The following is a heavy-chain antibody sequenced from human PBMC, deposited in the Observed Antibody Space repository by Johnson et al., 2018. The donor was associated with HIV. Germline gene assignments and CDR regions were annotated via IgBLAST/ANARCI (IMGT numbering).Heavy chain of an antibody. V-gene: IGHV3-66*01. Sequence: VQLVESGGGLVQPGGSLRLSCAASGFTVSSNYMSWVRQAPGKGLGWVSVIYSGGSTYYADPVKGRFTISRDNAKNTLYLQMNSLRAEDTAVYYCARYSSGWYGAFDIWGQGTMVTVSS. CDR3: ARYSSGWYGAFDI. CDR1: GFTVSSNY. D-gene: IGHD6-19*01. CDR2: IYSGGST. J-gene: IGHJ3*02.